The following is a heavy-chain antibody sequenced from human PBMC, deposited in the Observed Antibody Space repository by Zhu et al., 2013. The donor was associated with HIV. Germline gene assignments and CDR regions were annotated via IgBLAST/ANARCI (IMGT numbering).Heavy chain of an antibody. Sequence: QVQLQESGPGLVKPSETLSLICTVSGGSIGTYYWSWIRQPPGKGLEWVGYIYYSGSTNYNPSLKSRVTISLDTSKNHFSLRLDSVTAADTAVYYCARHSGSYIRDAFEIWGQGTIVTVSS. D-gene: IGHD1-26*01. CDR3: ARHSGSYIRDAFEI. CDR2: IYYSGST. CDR1: GGSIGTYY. V-gene: IGHV4-59*01. J-gene: IGHJ3*02.